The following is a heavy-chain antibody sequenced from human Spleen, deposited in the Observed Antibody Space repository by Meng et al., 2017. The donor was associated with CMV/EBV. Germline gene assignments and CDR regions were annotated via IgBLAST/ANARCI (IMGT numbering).Heavy chain of an antibody. J-gene: IGHJ5*02. CDR3: MRGAGAGGRDWFDP. D-gene: IGHD6-13*01. CDR1: GYTFTNYG. CDR2: ISAYNGNT. Sequence: KASGYTFTNYGISWVRQAPGQGLEWMGWISAYNGNTDYAQKLQGRVTMTTDTSTSTAYMELRSLRFEDTATYYCMRGAGAGGRDWFDPWGQGTLVTVSS. V-gene: IGHV1-18*01.